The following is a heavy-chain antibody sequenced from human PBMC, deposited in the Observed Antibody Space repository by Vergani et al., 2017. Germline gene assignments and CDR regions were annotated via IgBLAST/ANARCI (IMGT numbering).Heavy chain of an antibody. CDR3: AXDRVDYGDYYYYGMDV. V-gene: IGHV3-7*01. D-gene: IGHD4-17*01. CDR1: GFTFSSYW. Sequence: EVQLVESGGGLVQTGGSLRLSCAASGFTFSSYWMSWVRQAPGKGLEWVANIKQDGSEKYYVDSVKGRFTISRDNAKNSLYLQMNSLRAEDTAVYYCAXDRVDYGDYYYYGMDVWGQGTTVTVSS. CDR2: IKQDGSEK. J-gene: IGHJ6*02.